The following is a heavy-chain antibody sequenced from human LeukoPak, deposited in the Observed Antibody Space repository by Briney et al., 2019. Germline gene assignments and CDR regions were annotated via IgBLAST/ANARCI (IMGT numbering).Heavy chain of an antibody. CDR2: ISYDGSNK. Sequence: GRSLRLSCAASGFTFSSYAMHWVRQAPGKGLEWVAVISYDGSNKYYADSVKGRFTISRDNSKNTLYQQMNSLRAEDTAVYYCAREALPGYCSSTTCAFDYWGQGTLVTVSS. J-gene: IGHJ4*02. D-gene: IGHD2-2*01. CDR3: AREALPGYCSSTTCAFDY. CDR1: GFTFSSYA. V-gene: IGHV3-30-3*01.